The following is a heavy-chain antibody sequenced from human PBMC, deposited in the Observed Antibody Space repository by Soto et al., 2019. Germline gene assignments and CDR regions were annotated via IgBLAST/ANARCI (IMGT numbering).Heavy chain of an antibody. D-gene: IGHD3-10*01. CDR1: GCSIISSNW. J-gene: IGHJ4*02. V-gene: IGHV4-4*02. CDR3: ARRSITLIRGRYFFDY. CDR2: IYYSGNT. Sequence: PSETLSLTCAVSGCSIISSNWWSWVRQPTGKGLEWIGYIYYSGNTYYNPSLKSRVTISVDTSKNQFSLKLSSVTAADTAVYYCARRSITLIRGRYFFDYWGQGTPVTVSS.